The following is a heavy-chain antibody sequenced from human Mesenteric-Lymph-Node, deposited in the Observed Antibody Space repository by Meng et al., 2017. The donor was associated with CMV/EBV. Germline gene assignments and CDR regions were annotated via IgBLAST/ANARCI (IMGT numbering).Heavy chain of an antibody. Sequence: YTFTGYYMHWVRQAPGQGLEWMGRINPNSGGTNYAQKFQGRVTMTRDTSISTAYMELSRLRSDDTAVYYCARSGLIRFGELYWFDPWGQGTLVTVSS. CDR2: INPNSGGT. D-gene: IGHD3-10*01. J-gene: IGHJ5*02. V-gene: IGHV1-2*06. CDR3: ARSGLIRFGELYWFDP. CDR1: YTFTGYY.